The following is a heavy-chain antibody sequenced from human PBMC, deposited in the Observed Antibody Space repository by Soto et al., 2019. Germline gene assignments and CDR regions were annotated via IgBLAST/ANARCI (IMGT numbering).Heavy chain of an antibody. V-gene: IGHV1-18*01. CDR1: GYSFTNYG. CDR2: ISAFNGNT. CDR3: ARDRGVAPPVAGNTHYYYYMDV. Sequence: QDQLVQSGAEVKKPGASVTVSCKASGYSFTNYGVTWVRQAPGQGLEWMGWISAFNGNTHYAQNLQGRVTMTTDASTSTADMELRSLRSDDTAVYYWARDRGVAPPVAGNTHYYYYMDVWGKGTTVTVSS. J-gene: IGHJ6*03. D-gene: IGHD6-19*01.